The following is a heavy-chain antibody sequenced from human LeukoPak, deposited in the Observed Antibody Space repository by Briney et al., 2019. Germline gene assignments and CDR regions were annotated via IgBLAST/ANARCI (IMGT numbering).Heavy chain of an antibody. CDR2: IRYDGSNK. CDR1: GFTFSSYG. Sequence: GGSLRLSCAASGFTFSSYGMHWVRQAPGKGLEWVAFIRYDGSNKYYADSVKGRFTISRDNSKNTLYLQMNSLRAEDTAAYYCANWGLPYDILTGYWIDAFDIWGQGTMVTVSS. V-gene: IGHV3-30*02. J-gene: IGHJ3*02. CDR3: ANWGLPYDILTGYWIDAFDI. D-gene: IGHD3-9*01.